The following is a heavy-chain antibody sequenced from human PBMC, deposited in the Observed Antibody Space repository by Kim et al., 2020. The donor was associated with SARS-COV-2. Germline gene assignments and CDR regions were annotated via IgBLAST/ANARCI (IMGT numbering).Heavy chain of an antibody. CDR3: AREYCSGGSCYSGYHYYGMDV. CDR2: TYYRSKWYN. Sequence: SQTLSLTCAISGDSVSSNSAAWNWIRQSPSRGLEWLGRTYYRSKWYNDYAVSVKSRITINPDTSKNQFSLQLNSVTPEDTAVYYCAREYCSGGSCYSGYHYYGMDVWGQGTTVTVSS. V-gene: IGHV6-1*01. D-gene: IGHD2-15*01. J-gene: IGHJ6*02. CDR1: GDSVSSNSAA.